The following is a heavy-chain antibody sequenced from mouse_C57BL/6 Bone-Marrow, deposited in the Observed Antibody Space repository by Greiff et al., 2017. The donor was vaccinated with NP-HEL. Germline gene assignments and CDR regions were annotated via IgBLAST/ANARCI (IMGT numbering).Heavy chain of an antibody. CDR3: AKPPYYYGSSPYWYFDV. D-gene: IGHD1-1*01. Sequence: EVMLVESGGDLVKPGGSLKLSCAASGFTFSSYGMSWVRQTPDKRLEWVATISSGGSYTYYPDSVKGRFTISRDNAKNTLYLQMSSRKSEDTAMYYCAKPPYYYGSSPYWYFDVWGTGTTVTVSS. V-gene: IGHV5-6*01. CDR1: GFTFSSYG. J-gene: IGHJ1*03. CDR2: ISSGGSYT.